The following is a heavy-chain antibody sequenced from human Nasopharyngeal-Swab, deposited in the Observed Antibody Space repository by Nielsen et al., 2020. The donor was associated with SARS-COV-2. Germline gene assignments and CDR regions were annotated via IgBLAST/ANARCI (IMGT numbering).Heavy chain of an antibody. D-gene: IGHD2-21*02. V-gene: IGHV3-30-3*01. Sequence: GGSLRLSCAASGFTFSSYAMHWVRQAPGKGLEWVAVISYDGSNKYYADSVKGRFTISRDNSKNTLYLQMNSLRAEDTAVYYCARGGLLELGFHWYFDLWGRGTLVTVSS. CDR2: ISYDGSNK. CDR3: ARGGLLELGFHWYFDL. CDR1: GFTFSSYA. J-gene: IGHJ2*01.